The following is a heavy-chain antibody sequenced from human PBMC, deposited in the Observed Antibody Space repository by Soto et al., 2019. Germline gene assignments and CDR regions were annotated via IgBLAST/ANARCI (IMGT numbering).Heavy chain of an antibody. V-gene: IGHV3-7*04. CDR3: ARVEYYDFWSGSPPLDY. J-gene: IGHJ4*02. D-gene: IGHD3-3*01. CDR1: GFTFSSYA. Sequence: GGSLRLSCAASGFTFSSYAMSWVRQAPGKGLEWVANIKQDGSEKYYVDSVKGRFTISRDNAKNSLYLQMNSLRAEDTAVYYCARVEYYDFWSGSPPLDYWGQGTLVTVSS. CDR2: IKQDGSEK.